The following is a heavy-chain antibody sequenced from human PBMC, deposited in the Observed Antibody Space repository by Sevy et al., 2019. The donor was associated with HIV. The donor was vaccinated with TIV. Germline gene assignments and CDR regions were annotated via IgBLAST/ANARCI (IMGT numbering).Heavy chain of an antibody. Sequence: GGSLRLSCAASGFTFSGYAMTWVRQAPGKGLEWVSGISGSGYSTYYADSVKGRSTISRDNSKNTLYLQMNSLRAEDTAVYYCAKEGGGYNYDSSGLFDYWGQGTLVTVSS. CDR1: GFTFSGYA. CDR2: ISGSGYST. CDR3: AKEGGGYNYDSSGLFDY. V-gene: IGHV3-23*01. J-gene: IGHJ4*02. D-gene: IGHD3-22*01.